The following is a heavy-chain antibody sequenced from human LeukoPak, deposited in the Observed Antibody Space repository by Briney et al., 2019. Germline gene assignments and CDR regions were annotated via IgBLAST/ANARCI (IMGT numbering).Heavy chain of an antibody. CDR3: ARRGSQSSTYFRY. CDR2: IYYSGST. CDR1: GGSISSSSYY. D-gene: IGHD3-10*02. J-gene: IGHJ4*02. Sequence: SETLSLTCTVSGGSISSSSYYWGWIRQPPGKGLEWIGSIYYSGSTYYNPSLKSRVTISVDTSKNQFSLKPSSVTAADTAVYYCARRGSQSSTYFRYWGQGTLVTVSS. V-gene: IGHV4-39*01.